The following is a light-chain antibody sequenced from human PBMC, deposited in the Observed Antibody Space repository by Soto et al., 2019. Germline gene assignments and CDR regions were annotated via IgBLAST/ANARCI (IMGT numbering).Light chain of an antibody. CDR2: DNN. J-gene: IGLJ2*01. CDR1: NSNIGNNY. CDR3: EAWDSSLSAVV. V-gene: IGLV1-51*01. Sequence: QSVLTQPPSVSAAPGQKVTISCSGSNSNIGNNYVSWYQQLPGTAPKLLIYDNNNRPSGIPDRFSASKSGTSATLGITGLQAGDEADYYCEAWDSSLSAVVFGGGTKLTVL.